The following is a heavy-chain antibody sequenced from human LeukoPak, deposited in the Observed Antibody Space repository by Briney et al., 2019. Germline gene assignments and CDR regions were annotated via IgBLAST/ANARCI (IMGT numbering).Heavy chain of an antibody. CDR3: AALDSSVHWVYYYYGMDV. Sequence: GGSLRLSCAASGFTFSSYSMNWVRQAPGKGLEWVSSISSSSSYIYHADSVKGRFTISRDNAKNSLYLQMNSLRAEDTAVYYCAALDSSVHWVYYYYGMDVWGQGTTVTVSS. CDR2: ISSSSSYI. J-gene: IGHJ6*02. D-gene: IGHD3-22*01. V-gene: IGHV3-21*01. CDR1: GFTFSSYS.